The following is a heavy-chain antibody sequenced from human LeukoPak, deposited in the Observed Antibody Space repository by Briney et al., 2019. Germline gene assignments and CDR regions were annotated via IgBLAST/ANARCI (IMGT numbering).Heavy chain of an antibody. D-gene: IGHD3-10*01. J-gene: IGHJ3*02. Sequence: GGSLRLSCAASGFTVSSNYMSWVRQAPGKGLEWVSIIYSDGSTYYSDSVKGRFTVSRDNSKKTLYFQMNSLRDEDTAVYYCARVTFNYFGSGDAFDIWGQGTMVTVSS. V-gene: IGHV3-66*01. CDR3: ARVTFNYFGSGDAFDI. CDR2: IYSDGST. CDR1: GFTVSSNY.